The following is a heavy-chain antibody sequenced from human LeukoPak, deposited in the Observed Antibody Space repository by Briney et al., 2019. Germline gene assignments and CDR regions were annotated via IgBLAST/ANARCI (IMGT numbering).Heavy chain of an antibody. J-gene: IGHJ4*02. V-gene: IGHV1-69*13. CDR1: GGTFSSYA. D-gene: IGHD6-6*01. CDR2: IIPILGTA. CDR3: ASLGARLSPYYFDY. Sequence: ASVKVSCKASGGTFSSYAISWVRQAPGQGLEWMGGIIPILGTANYAQKFQGRVTITADESTSTAYMELSSLRSEDTAVYYCASLGARLSPYYFDYWGQGTLVTVSS.